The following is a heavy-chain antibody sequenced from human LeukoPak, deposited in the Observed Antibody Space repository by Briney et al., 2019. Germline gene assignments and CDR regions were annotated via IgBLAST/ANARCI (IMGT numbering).Heavy chain of an antibody. D-gene: IGHD2-15*01. J-gene: IGHJ5*02. Sequence: QAGGSLRLSCAASGFTFNSYAMSWVRQAPGKGLEWVSVISDSGSETFYADSVKGRFTISRDNSKNTLYLQINSLRAEDTAIYYCAKGVGWIPSWGQGTLVTVSS. CDR3: AKGVGWIPS. CDR1: GFTFNSYA. CDR2: ISDSGSET. V-gene: IGHV3-23*01.